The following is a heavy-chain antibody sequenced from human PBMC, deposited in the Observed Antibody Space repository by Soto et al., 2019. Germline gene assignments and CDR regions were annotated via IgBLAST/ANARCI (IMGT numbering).Heavy chain of an antibody. CDR2: IIPIFGTA. V-gene: IGHV1-69*13. CDR3: ARDNPPDSGSYGFYYYGMDV. CDR1: GYTFTRNG. D-gene: IGHD1-26*01. J-gene: IGHJ6*02. Sequence: ASVKVSCKTSGYTFTRNGICWVRQAPGQGLEWMGGIIPIFGTANYAQKFRGRVTITADESTSTAYMELSSLKSGDTDVYYCARDNPPDSGSYGFYYYGMDVWGQGTTVTVSS.